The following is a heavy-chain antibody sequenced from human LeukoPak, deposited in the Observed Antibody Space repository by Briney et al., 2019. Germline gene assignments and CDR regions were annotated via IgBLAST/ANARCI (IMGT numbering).Heavy chain of an antibody. J-gene: IGHJ4*02. Sequence: GGSLRLSCAASGFTFSSFPMHWVRQIPGERPEWVSSISGDSTYIYYADSVKGRFTISRDNTNNSLFLQMNSLRAEDTAVYYCARGFCSSTSCEKDVDYWGQGTLVTVSS. CDR3: ARGFCSSTSCEKDVDY. V-gene: IGHV3-21*06. CDR1: GFTFSSFP. D-gene: IGHD2-2*01. CDR2: ISGDSTYI.